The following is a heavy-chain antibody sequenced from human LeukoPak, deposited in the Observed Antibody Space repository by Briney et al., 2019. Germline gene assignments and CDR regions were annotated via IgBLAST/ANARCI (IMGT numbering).Heavy chain of an antibody. CDR3: ASLGRNDAGAFDI. V-gene: IGHV5-51*01. J-gene: IGHJ3*02. D-gene: IGHD1-1*01. CDR2: IYPDDSNT. Sequence: GESLKISCQGSGYSFTSYWIAWVRQMPGKGLEWMGIIYPDDSNTRYSPSFQGQVIISADKSITTAYLQWSSLKASDTAMYYCASLGRNDAGAFDIWGQGTMVTVSS. CDR1: GYSFTSYW.